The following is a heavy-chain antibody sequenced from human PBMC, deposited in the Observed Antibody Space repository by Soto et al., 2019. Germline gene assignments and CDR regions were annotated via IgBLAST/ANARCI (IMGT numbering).Heavy chain of an antibody. D-gene: IGHD2-15*01. CDR3: ARDPGYCSGGSCYSGGNY. CDR2: IIPIFGTA. Sequence: QVQLVQSGAEVKKPGSSVKVSCKASGGTFSSYAISWVRQAPGQGLEWMGGIIPIFGTANYAQKFQGRVTITAYESTSTAYMELSSLRSEDTAVYYCARDPGYCSGGSCYSGGNYWGQGTLVTVSS. J-gene: IGHJ4*02. V-gene: IGHV1-69*01. CDR1: GGTFSSYA.